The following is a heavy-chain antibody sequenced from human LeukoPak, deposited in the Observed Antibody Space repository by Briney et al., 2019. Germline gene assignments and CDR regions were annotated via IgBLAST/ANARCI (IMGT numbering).Heavy chain of an antibody. D-gene: IGHD3-10*01. J-gene: IGHJ1*01. CDR1: GFTVSSNF. CDR2: IYSGGTT. V-gene: IGHV3-53*01. CDR3: ARLIRGSGTHFNYEYFQH. Sequence: PGGSLRLSCAASGFTVSSNFMSWVRQAPGKGLEWVSVIYSGGTTYYADSVKGRFTISRDNSKNTVYLQMNSLRAEDTAMYYCARLIRGSGTHFNYEYFQHWGQGTLVTVSS.